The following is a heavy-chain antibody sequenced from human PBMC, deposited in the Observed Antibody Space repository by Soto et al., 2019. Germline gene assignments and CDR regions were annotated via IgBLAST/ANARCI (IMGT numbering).Heavy chain of an antibody. CDR3: ARELSGNYFTFDL. V-gene: IGHV3-23*01. D-gene: IGHD1-26*01. J-gene: IGHJ3*01. Sequence: GGSLRLSCAASGFTFSSYAMTWVRQAPGKGLEWVSGVSGTGGSAYYADSVKGRFTISRDKSTNTLYLHMNSLRGDDTAVYYCARELSGNYFTFDLWGQGTMVTVSS. CDR2: VSGTGGSA. CDR1: GFTFSSYA.